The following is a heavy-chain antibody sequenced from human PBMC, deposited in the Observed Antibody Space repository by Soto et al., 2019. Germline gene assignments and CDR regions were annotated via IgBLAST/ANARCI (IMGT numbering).Heavy chain of an antibody. CDR3: ATEWGNRPVAGSEAFHI. V-gene: IGHV1-69*06. CDR2: IVPMYDTP. CDR1: GGAFSSSA. Sequence: QVQLVQSGAEVRTAGSSVRVSCKASGGAFSSSAISWVRQAPGHGLEWVGGIVPMYDTPNYAQKFRGRDSISADKATTAAVMELNSLTSEDTAVYFCATEWGNRPVAGSEAFHIWGQGTVVSVSS. J-gene: IGHJ3*02. D-gene: IGHD6-19*01.